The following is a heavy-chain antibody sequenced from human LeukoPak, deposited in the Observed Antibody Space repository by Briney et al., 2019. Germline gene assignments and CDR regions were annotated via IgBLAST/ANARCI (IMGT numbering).Heavy chain of an antibody. J-gene: IGHJ4*02. CDR2: ISSSSSYI. V-gene: IGHV3-21*01. CDR1: GFTFSSYS. CDR3: ARGAREATDVAY. D-gene: IGHD1-26*01. Sequence: GGSLRLSCAASGFTFSSYSMNWVRQAPGKGLEWVSSISSSSSYIYYADSVKGRFTISRDNAKNSLYLQMNSLRAEDTAVYYCARGAREATDVAYWGQGTLVTVSS.